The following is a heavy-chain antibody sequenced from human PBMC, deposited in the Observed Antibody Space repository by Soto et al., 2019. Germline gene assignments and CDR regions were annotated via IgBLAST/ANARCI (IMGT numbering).Heavy chain of an antibody. D-gene: IGHD3-10*01. J-gene: IGHJ3*02. CDR1: GYTFTSYG. CDR2: ISAYNGTT. CDR3: ARDVIGFGESNDAFDI. Sequence: QVQLVQSGAEVKKPGASVKVSCKASGYTFTSYGISWVRQAPGQGLEWMGWISAYNGTTNYAQKLQGRVTMTTDTPQSTASMELRSPRSDDTAVYYCARDVIGFGESNDAFDIWGQGTMVTVSS. V-gene: IGHV1-18*01.